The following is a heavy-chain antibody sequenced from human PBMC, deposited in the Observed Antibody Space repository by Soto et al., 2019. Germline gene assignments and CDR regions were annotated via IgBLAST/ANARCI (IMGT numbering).Heavy chain of an antibody. CDR2: IYPGDSDT. J-gene: IGHJ3*02. D-gene: IGHD3-22*01. CDR3: ARPNLPYDSTSGAFDI. V-gene: IGHV5-51*01. Sequence: GESLKISCMGSGYKVSTWHNFTSYWIAWVRQMPGEGLEWMGIIYPGDSDTTYSPSFQGQVTISADRSISTAYLQWSSLKASDTAMYYCARPNLPYDSTSGAFDIWGQGTTVT. CDR1: GYKVSTWHNFTSYW.